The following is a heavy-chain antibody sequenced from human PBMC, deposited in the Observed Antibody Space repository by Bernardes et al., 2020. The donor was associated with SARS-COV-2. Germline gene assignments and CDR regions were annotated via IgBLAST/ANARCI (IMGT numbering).Heavy chain of an antibody. CDR1: GGSISSYY. V-gene: IGHV4-59*08. CDR2: IYYSGST. CDR3: ARIRYDSSGYYDDAFDI. D-gene: IGHD3-22*01. Sequence: ETLSLTCTVSGGSISSYYWSWIRQPPGKGLEWIGYIYYSGSTNYNPSLKSRVTISVDTSKNQFSLKLSSVTAADTAVYYCARIRYDSSGYYDDAFDIWGQGTMVTVSS. J-gene: IGHJ3*02.